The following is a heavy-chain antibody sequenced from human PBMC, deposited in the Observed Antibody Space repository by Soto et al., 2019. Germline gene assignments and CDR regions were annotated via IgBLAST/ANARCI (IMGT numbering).Heavy chain of an antibody. CDR1: GFTFSSYW. J-gene: IGHJ6*02. D-gene: IGHD3-10*01. V-gene: IGHV3-7*01. CDR2: IKQDGSEK. CDR3: ARGSGSGSYYPYGMDV. Sequence: GGSLRLSCAASGFTFSSYWMSWVRQAPGKGLEWVANIKQDGSEKYYVDSVKGRFTISRDNAKNSLYLQMNSLRAEDTAVYYCARGSGSGSYYPYGMDVWGQGTTVTVSS.